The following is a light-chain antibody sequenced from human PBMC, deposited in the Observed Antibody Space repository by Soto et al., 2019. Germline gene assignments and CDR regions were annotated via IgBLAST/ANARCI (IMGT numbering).Light chain of an antibody. Sequence: QSALTQPRSVSGSPGQSVTISCTGTSSDVGGYSYVSWYQHHPGKAPKLMIYDVTKRPPGVRDRFSASKSGNTASLTISGLQAEDEADYYCCSYAGSYTYVFGTGTKVTVL. V-gene: IGLV2-11*01. CDR1: SSDVGGYSY. CDR2: DVT. J-gene: IGLJ1*01. CDR3: CSYAGSYTYV.